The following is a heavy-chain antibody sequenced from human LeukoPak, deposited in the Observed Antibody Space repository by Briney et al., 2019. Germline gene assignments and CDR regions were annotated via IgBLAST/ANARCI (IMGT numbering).Heavy chain of an antibody. CDR3: AGLTDIVVVPAAMRGAFDI. V-gene: IGHV3-48*03. Sequence: GGSLRLSCAASGFTFSRYKMNWVRQAPGKGLEWVSSISSSGSTIYYADSVKGRFTISRDNAKNSLYLQMYSLRAEDTAVYYCAGLTDIVVVPAAMRGAFDIWGQGTMVTVSS. CDR1: GFTFSRYK. CDR2: ISSSGSTI. J-gene: IGHJ3*02. D-gene: IGHD2-2*01.